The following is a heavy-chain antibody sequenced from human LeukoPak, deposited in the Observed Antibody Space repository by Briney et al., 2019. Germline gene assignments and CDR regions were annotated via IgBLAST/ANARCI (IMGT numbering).Heavy chain of an antibody. CDR3: ARVAIVATIHGSSWMGYFDY. CDR1: GGSISSGSYY. CDR2: IYTSGST. J-gene: IGHJ4*02. D-gene: IGHD5-12*01. V-gene: IGHV4-61*02. Sequence: PSQTLSLTCTVSGGSISSGSYYWSWIRQPAGKGLEWIGRIYTSGSTNYNPSLKSRVTISVDTSKNQFSLKLSSVTAADTAVYYCARVAIVATIHGSSWMGYFDYWGQGNLVTVSS.